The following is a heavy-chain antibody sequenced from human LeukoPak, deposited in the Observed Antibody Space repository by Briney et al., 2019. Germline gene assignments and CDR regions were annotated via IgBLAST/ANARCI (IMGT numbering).Heavy chain of an antibody. CDR3: ARDQPTYDILTGYSDY. D-gene: IGHD3-9*01. Sequence: GGSLRLSCAASGFTSSSYWMSWVRQAPGKGLEWVANIKQDGSEKYYVDSVKGRFTISRDNAKNSLYLQMNSLRAEDTAVYYCARDQPTYDILTGYSDYWGQGTLVTVSS. CDR2: IKQDGSEK. V-gene: IGHV3-7*01. CDR1: GFTSSSYW. J-gene: IGHJ4*02.